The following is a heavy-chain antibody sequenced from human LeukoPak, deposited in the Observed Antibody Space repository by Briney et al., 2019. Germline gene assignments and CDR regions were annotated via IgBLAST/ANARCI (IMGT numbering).Heavy chain of an antibody. J-gene: IGHJ4*02. CDR2: ITGSGEST. CDR1: GFSLSSYA. CDR3: AKRSGSSYGYFDY. V-gene: IGHV3-23*01. D-gene: IGHD3-10*01. Sequence: GGSLRLSCAASGFSLSSYAMSWVRQAPGKGLEWVSAITGSGESTDYADSVKGRFTISRDNSKNTLYLQMNSLRAEDTAVYYCAKRSGSSYGYFDYWGQGTLVTVSS.